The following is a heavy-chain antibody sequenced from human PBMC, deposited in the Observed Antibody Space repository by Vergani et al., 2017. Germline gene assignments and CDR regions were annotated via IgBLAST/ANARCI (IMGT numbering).Heavy chain of an antibody. J-gene: IGHJ3*02. CDR2: IYYSGST. V-gene: IGHV4-59*01. Sequence: QVQLQESGPGLVKPSETLSLTCTVSGGSISSYYWSWIRQPPGKGLEWIGYIYYSGSTNYNPSLKSRVTISVDTSKNQFSLKLRSVTAAEPAVYYCARGYRQQLVKGRGFDIWGQGTMVTVSS. CDR1: GGSISSYY. D-gene: IGHD6-13*01. CDR3: ARGYRQQLVKGRGFDI.